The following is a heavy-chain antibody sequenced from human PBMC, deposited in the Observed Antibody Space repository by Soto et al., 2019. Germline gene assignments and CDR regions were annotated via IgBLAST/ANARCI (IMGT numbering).Heavy chain of an antibody. J-gene: IGHJ4*02. D-gene: IGHD1-1*01. CDR1: GYTFSDYY. CDR3: AREPATAKPEGVDF. CDR2: INPNSGGT. Sequence: GASVKVSCKASGYTFSDYYIHWVRQAPGQGLEWMGWINPNSGGTKYAQKFQGGVTMTRDTSITTAYMELRRLRFGDTAVYYCAREPATAKPEGVDFWGQGTLVTVSS. V-gene: IGHV1-2*02.